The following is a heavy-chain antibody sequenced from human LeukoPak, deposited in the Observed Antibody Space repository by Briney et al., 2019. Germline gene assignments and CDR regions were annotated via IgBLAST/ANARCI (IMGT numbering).Heavy chain of an antibody. V-gene: IGHV1-2*02. J-gene: IGHJ6*03. CDR1: GYTFTGYY. D-gene: IGHD4-11*01. Sequence: ASVKVSCKASGYTFTGYYMHWVRQAPGQGLEWMGWINPNSGGTNYAQKFQGRVTMTRDTSISTAYMELSRLRSDDTAVYYCARNPTVTGYYYYYYMDVWGKGTTVTVSS. CDR3: ARNPTVTGYYYYYYMDV. CDR2: INPNSGGT.